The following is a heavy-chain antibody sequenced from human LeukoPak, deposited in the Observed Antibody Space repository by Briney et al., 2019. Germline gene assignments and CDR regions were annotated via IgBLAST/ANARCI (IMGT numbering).Heavy chain of an antibody. Sequence: PGGSLRLSCAASGFTFSSYAMHWVRQAPGKGLEWVSVIESGGSTYYADSVKGRFTVSRDNFQNTLYLQMNSLRAEDTAVYYCARVGSYYDMDVWGQGTTVTVSS. CDR2: IESGGST. V-gene: IGHV3-53*01. D-gene: IGHD3-10*01. CDR3: ARVGSYYDMDV. J-gene: IGHJ6*02. CDR1: GFTFSSYA.